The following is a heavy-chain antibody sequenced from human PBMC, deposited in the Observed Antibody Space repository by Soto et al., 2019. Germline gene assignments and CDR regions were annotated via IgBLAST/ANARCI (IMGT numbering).Heavy chain of an antibody. CDR1: GYSFTSYW. J-gene: IGHJ5*02. CDR3: ARHIKYYDSSGYEAGNWFDP. V-gene: IGHV5-51*01. CDR2: IYPGDSDT. Sequence: GESLKISCKGSGYSFTSYWIGWVRQMPGKGLEWMGIIYPGDSDTRYSPSFQGQVTISADKSISTAYLQWSSLKASDTAMYYCARHIKYYDSSGYEAGNWFDPWGQGTLVTVSS. D-gene: IGHD3-22*01.